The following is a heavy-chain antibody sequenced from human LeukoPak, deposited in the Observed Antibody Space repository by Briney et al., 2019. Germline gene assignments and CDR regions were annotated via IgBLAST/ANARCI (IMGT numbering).Heavy chain of an antibody. J-gene: IGHJ3*02. CDR3: AGCSGGSPIDAFHI. Sequence: SETLSLTCTVSGGSINSGAYYWSWIRQHPGKGLEWIGYIYYSGSNYYNPSLKSRVTISVGTSKNQFSLKLSSVTAADTAVYYCAGCSGGSPIDAFHIWGQGTMVTVSS. V-gene: IGHV4-31*03. D-gene: IGHD2-15*01. CDR1: GGSINSGAYY. CDR2: IYYSGSN.